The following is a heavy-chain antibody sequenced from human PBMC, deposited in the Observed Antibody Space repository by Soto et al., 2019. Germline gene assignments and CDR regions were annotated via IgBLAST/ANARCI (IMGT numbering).Heavy chain of an antibody. CDR1: GFTFNSHT. Sequence: EVQLVESGGGLVQPGGSLRLSCVASGFTFNSHTMNWARQAPGKGLEWLSYISDSSSTIYYADSVKGRFTISRDNAKNSLYLQMNRLRADDTAVYYCAREVGATGYWGQGTLVTVSS. V-gene: IGHV3-48*04. CDR2: ISDSSSTI. D-gene: IGHD1-26*01. J-gene: IGHJ4*02. CDR3: AREVGATGY.